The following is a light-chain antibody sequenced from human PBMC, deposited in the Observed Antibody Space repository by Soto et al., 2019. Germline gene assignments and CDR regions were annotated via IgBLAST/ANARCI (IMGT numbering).Light chain of an antibody. V-gene: IGLV1-40*01. Sequence: QSVLTHPPSVSGAPGQRVTISCTGSSPNIGAGYDVHWYQQLPGTAPKLLIYGNSNRPSGVPDRFSGSKSGTSASLAITGLQAEDEADYSCQSSRVFGTGTKVTVL. CDR2: GNS. CDR1: SPNIGAGYD. CDR3: QSSRV. J-gene: IGLJ1*01.